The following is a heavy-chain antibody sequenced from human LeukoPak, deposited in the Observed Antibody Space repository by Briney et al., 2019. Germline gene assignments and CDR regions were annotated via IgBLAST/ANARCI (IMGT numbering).Heavy chain of an antibody. CDR2: IYSGGST. D-gene: IGHD2-15*01. CDR1: GFTVSNNY. V-gene: IGHV3-53*01. Sequence: PGGSLRLSCAVSGFTVSNNYMSWVRQAPGKGLEWVSVIYSGGSTYYADSVKGRFTISRDNSKNTLYLQMNSLRAEDTAVYYCAREEVEAGLGFDYWGQGTLVTVSS. CDR3: AREEVEAGLGFDY. J-gene: IGHJ4*02.